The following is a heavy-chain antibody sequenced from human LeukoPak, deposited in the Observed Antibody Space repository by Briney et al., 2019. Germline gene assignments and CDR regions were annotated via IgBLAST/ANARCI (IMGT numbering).Heavy chain of an antibody. J-gene: IGHJ4*02. CDR1: GGSFSGYY. Sequence: PSETLSLTCAVYGGSFSGYYWSWIRQPPGKGLEWIGEINHSGSTNYNPSLKSRVTLSVDTSKNQFSLKLSSVTAADTAVYYCASRGEYYYDSSGYYYFDYWGQGTLVTVSS. D-gene: IGHD3-22*01. V-gene: IGHV4-34*01. CDR2: INHSGST. CDR3: ASRGEYYYDSSGYYYFDY.